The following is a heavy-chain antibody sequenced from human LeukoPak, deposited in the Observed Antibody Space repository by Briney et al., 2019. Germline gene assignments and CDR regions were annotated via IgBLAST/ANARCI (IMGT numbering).Heavy chain of an antibody. CDR3: SREKRWIFDY. CDR2: IRSKTYGGTT. V-gene: IGHV3-49*03. D-gene: IGHD5-24*01. CDR1: GFTFGDYA. Sequence: GGSLRLSCTASGFTFGDYAMSWFRRAPGKGLEWVSFIRSKTYGGTTEYAASVKGRFTISRDDSKSIVYLQMNSLKTEDTALYYCSREKRWIFDYWGQGTQVTVSS. J-gene: IGHJ4*02.